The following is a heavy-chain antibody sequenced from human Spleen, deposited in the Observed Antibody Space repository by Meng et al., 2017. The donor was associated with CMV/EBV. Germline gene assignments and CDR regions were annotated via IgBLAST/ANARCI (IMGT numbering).Heavy chain of an antibody. CDR3: AKDRGYTVLGYLDY. CDR1: GFTSDDHA. V-gene: IGHV3-43D*03. J-gene: IGHJ4*02. D-gene: IGHD5/OR15-5a*01. Sequence: VGSLRLSFAASGFTSDDHAIHWIRQAPGKVLEWGSLITWDGCTTAYVDSVKGRFTISREHSKNSLYLEMNSLRGEDTAFYYCAKDRGYTVLGYLDYGGQGTLVTVSS. CDR2: ITWDGCTT.